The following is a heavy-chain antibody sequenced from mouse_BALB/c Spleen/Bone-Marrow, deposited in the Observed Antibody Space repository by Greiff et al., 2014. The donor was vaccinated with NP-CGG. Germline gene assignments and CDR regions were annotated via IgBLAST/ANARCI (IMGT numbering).Heavy chain of an antibody. D-gene: IGHD2-3*01. CDR3: ARHEDGYYDAMDY. V-gene: IGHV5-12-1*01. Sequence: YISSGGGSTYYPDTVKGRFTISRDNAKNTLYLQMSSLKSEDTAMYYCARHEDGYYDAMDYWGQGTSVTVSS. J-gene: IGHJ4*01. CDR2: ISSGGGST.